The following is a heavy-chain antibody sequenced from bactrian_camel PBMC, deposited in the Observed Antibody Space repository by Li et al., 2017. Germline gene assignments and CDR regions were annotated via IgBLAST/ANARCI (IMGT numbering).Heavy chain of an antibody. J-gene: IGHJ6*01. Sequence: VQLVESGGDSVQSGESLKLACAASGRTYSYDCMGWFRQPPGKEREGVAAIDSSNGRTNYATSVEGRFTISQDFAKKTVYLQMNNLGPEDSAIYYCGADRSYECYSGSFPRPTSFGYWGQGTQVTVS. D-gene: IGHD3*01. V-gene: IGHV3S61*01. CDR2: IDSSNGRT. CDR1: GRTYSYDC. CDR3: GADRSYECYSGSFPRPTSFGY.